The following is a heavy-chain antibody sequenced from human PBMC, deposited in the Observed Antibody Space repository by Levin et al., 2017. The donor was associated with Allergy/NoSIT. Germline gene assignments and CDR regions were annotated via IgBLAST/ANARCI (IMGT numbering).Heavy chain of an antibody. D-gene: IGHD3-3*01. J-gene: IGHJ6*02. CDR1: GGSVNNYY. CDR3: ARYYDPQLSGYGMDV. Sequence: MSSETLSLTCIVSGGSVNNYYWTWIRQSPGKGLEWIGYIYYRGSTKYNSSLKSRVTISIDTSKNQFSLNLSSVTAADTAVYYCARYYDPQLSGYGMDVWGQGTTVTVSS. V-gene: IGHV4-59*02. CDR2: IYYRGST.